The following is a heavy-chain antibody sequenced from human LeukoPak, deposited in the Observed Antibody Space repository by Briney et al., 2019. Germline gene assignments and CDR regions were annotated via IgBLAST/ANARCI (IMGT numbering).Heavy chain of an antibody. CDR2: ISYNGRSI. J-gene: IGHJ6*03. CDR1: GFIFSTYE. CDR3: ARGPWIQLWFADHRSYYMDV. Sequence: GGSLRLSCAASGFIFSTYETNWVRQAPGKGLEGLSYISYNGRSIYYADSVKGRFTISRDNAKNSLYLQMNSLRAEDTAVYYCARGPWIQLWFADHRSYYMDVWGKGTTVTISS. V-gene: IGHV3-48*03. D-gene: IGHD5-18*01.